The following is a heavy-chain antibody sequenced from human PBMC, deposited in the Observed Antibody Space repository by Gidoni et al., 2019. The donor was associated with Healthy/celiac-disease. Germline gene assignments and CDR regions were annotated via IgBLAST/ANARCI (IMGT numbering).Heavy chain of an antibody. CDR2: ISGSGGST. CDR3: AKDRSLRTADYFDY. CDR1: GFTFSSYA. D-gene: IGHD6-6*01. Sequence: EVKLLESGGGLVQPGGSLRLSCAASGFTFSSYAMSWCRQAPGKGLEWVSAISGSGGSTYYACPVKGRFTISRYNSKNTLYLQMNSLRAEDTAVYSCAKDRSLRTADYFDYWGQGTLVTVSS. V-gene: IGHV3-23*01. J-gene: IGHJ4*02.